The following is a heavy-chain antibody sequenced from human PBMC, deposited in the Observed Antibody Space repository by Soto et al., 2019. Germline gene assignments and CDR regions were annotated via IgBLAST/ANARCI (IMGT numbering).Heavy chain of an antibody. J-gene: IGHJ4*02. CDR1: GFTFSSYE. Sequence: PGGSLRLSCAASGFTFSSYEMNWVRQAPGKGLEWISYISSSGSTIPYADSVQGRFTISRDNAKNSLYLQMNSLRAGDTAVYYCASRHDYWGQGTLVTGLL. V-gene: IGHV3-48*03. CDR2: ISSSGSTI. CDR3: ASRHDY.